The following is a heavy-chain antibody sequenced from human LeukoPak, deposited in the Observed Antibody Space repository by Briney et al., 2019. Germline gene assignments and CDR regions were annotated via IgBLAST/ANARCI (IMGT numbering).Heavy chain of an antibody. CDR2: FYYTGST. D-gene: IGHD1-26*01. J-gene: IGHJ3*02. CDR3: ARRSGTYHAFDI. Sequence: SETLSLTCSVSSGSIRSYYWSWIRQPPGKGLEWIGSFYYTGSTFYSPSLKSRVTISVDTSKNQFSLKLSSVTAADTAVYYCARRSGTYHAFDIWGQGTMVTVSS. V-gene: IGHV4-59*05. CDR1: SGSIRSYY.